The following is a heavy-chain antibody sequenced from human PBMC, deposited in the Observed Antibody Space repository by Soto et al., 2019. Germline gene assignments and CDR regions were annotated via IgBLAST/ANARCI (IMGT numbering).Heavy chain of an antibody. Sequence: PSETLSLTCTVSGGSISSGDYYWSWIRQPPGKGLEWIGYIYYSGSTYYNPSLKSRVTISVDTSKNQFSLKLSSVTAADTAVYYCARGSFDWLLLNFDYWGQGTLVTSPQ. J-gene: IGHJ4*02. D-gene: IGHD3-9*01. V-gene: IGHV4-61*08. CDR1: GGSISSGDYY. CDR3: ARGSFDWLLLNFDY. CDR2: IYYSGST.